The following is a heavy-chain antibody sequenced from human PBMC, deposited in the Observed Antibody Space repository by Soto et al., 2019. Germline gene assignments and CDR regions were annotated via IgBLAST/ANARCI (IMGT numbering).Heavy chain of an antibody. D-gene: IGHD1-20*01. CDR1: GGSISSGDDF. V-gene: IGHV4-30-4*01. CDR3: ARDRAKWKDYYYYGMDV. J-gene: IGHJ6*02. Sequence: QVQLQESRPGLVKPSQTLSLTCTVSGGSISSGDDFWTWIRQPPGKGLEWIGYIYYSGSTYYNPSLKSRLTMSVDTSKNQLSLKLSSVTAADTAVYYCARDRAKWKDYYYYGMDVWGQGTTVTVSS. CDR2: IYYSGST.